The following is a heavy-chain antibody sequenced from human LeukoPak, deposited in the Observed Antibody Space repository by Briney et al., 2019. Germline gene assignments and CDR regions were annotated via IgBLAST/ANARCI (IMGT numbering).Heavy chain of an antibody. CDR1: GFTFISYA. D-gene: IGHD3-22*01. Sequence: GGSLRLSCSASGFTFISYAMTWLRQAPGKGLEWCAVISGSGGSTYYADSVKGRFTISRDNSKNTLYLQMNSLRAEDTAVYYCAKGDTSGYYYALFDYWGQGTLVTVSS. CDR2: ISGSGGST. J-gene: IGHJ4*02. V-gene: IGHV3-23*01. CDR3: AKGDTSGYYYALFDY.